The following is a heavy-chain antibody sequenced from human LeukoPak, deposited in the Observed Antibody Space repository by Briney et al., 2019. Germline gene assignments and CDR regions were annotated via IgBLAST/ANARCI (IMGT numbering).Heavy chain of an antibody. Sequence: SQTLSLTCSVSGGSVNSNDHYWSWIRQSPGRGLEWIGSIYYRGNTYYSPSLESRVPMSMDVPRNQFSLQMNSVTAADTAVYYCASKEPFYDVLTGYYGGTFDIWGQGTMVTVSS. CDR2: IYYRGNT. CDR3: ASKEPFYDVLTGYYGGTFDI. D-gene: IGHD3-9*01. CDR1: GGSVNSNDHY. J-gene: IGHJ3*02. V-gene: IGHV4-30-4*01.